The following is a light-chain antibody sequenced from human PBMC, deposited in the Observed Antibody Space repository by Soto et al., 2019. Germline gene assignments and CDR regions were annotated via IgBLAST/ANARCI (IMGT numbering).Light chain of an antibody. CDR1: QSVSTY. CDR2: DTS. J-gene: IGKJ1*01. Sequence: EIVLTQSPATLSLSPGERVTLSCRASQSVSTYLAWYQQKPGQAPRLLIYDTSNRATGIPARFSGSGSGTDFTLPISSLEPEDFAIYYCQQRSTWPRTFGQGTKVEIK. CDR3: QQRSTWPRT. V-gene: IGKV3-11*01.